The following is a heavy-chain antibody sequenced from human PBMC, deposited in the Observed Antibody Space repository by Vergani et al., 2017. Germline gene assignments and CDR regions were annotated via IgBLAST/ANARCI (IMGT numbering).Heavy chain of an antibody. Sequence: EVQLVQSGAEVKKPGESLKISCQISGYSFTNYWIGWVRQMPGKGLEWMGIIHPADSDTRYSPSFQGQVTISVDKSISTAYLQRSSLRASDSAMYYCAGLDGRDSSGSKYFDYWGQGTLVTVSS. CDR1: GYSFTNYW. J-gene: IGHJ4*02. V-gene: IGHV5-51*01. CDR2: IHPADSDT. D-gene: IGHD3-22*01. CDR3: AGLDGRDSSGSKYFDY.